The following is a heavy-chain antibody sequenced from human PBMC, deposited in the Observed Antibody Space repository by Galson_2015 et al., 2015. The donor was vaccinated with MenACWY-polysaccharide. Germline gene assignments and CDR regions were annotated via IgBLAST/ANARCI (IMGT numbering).Heavy chain of an antibody. Sequence: SLRLACAASGFSLGALDMRWLRQAPGKGPEWLSYISKSGDSIYYGDSVKGRFAISRDNAKNSLYLQLNSLEVEDTAIHYCAKGHYGLDVWGQGTTVTVSS. J-gene: IGHJ6*02. V-gene: IGHV3-11*01. CDR3: AKGHYGLDV. CDR1: GFSLGALD. CDR2: ISKSGDSI.